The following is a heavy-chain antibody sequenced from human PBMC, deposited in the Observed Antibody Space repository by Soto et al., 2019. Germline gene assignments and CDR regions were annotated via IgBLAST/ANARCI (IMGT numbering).Heavy chain of an antibody. J-gene: IGHJ4*02. D-gene: IGHD1-1*01. V-gene: IGHV2-5*02. Sequence: QITLKETGPTLVKPTQTLTLTCTFSGFSVSTSGVGVGWIRQPPVKALEWLALIYWDDDKYYSPSLKSRLTITKDASNNQVVLTLTHMHPVDTATYYCARWLYLNERVFAYWGQGTLVTVSS. CDR2: IYWDDDK. CDR3: ARWLYLNERVFAY. CDR1: GFSVSTSGVG.